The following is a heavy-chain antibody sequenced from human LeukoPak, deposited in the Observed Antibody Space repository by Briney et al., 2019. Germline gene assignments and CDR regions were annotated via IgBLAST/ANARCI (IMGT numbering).Heavy chain of an antibody. Sequence: ASVKVSCKASGGTFSSYAISWVRQAPGQGLEWMGRIIPIFGTANYAQKFQGRVTITTDESTSTAYMELSSLRSEDTAVYYCASGDYYDSSDFDYWGQGTLVTVSS. D-gene: IGHD3-22*01. CDR3: ASGDYYDSSDFDY. J-gene: IGHJ4*02. CDR2: IIPIFGTA. V-gene: IGHV1-69*05. CDR1: GGTFSSYA.